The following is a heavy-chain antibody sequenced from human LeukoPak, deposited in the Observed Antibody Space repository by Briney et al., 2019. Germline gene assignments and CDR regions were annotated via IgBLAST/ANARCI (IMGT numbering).Heavy chain of an antibody. D-gene: IGHD6-13*01. CDR2: IKEDGSEK. CDR3: ARGRGAGNYFDF. Sequence: GGSLRLSCAASGFTFSSYWMSWVRQAPGKGLEWVDNIKEDGSEKYYEDSVKGRFTISRDNAKNSLYLQMNSLRAEDTAVYYCARGRGAGNYFDFWGQGTLVTVSS. J-gene: IGHJ4*02. CDR1: GFTFSSYW. V-gene: IGHV3-7*04.